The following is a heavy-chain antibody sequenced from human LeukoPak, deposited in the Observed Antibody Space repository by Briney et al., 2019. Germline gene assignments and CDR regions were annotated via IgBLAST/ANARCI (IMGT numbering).Heavy chain of an antibody. CDR1: GYSFTHYW. CDR3: ARVLLSYYYGSGRVPYYYYYYMDV. Sequence: GESLQISCMGSGYSFTHYWIGWVRQMPGKGLEWMGIIYTGDSDTRYSPSFQGQVTISADKSISTAYLQWSSLKASDTAMYYCARVLLSYYYGSGRVPYYYYYYMDVWGKGTTVTVSS. CDR2: IYTGDSDT. D-gene: IGHD3-10*01. J-gene: IGHJ6*03. V-gene: IGHV5-51*01.